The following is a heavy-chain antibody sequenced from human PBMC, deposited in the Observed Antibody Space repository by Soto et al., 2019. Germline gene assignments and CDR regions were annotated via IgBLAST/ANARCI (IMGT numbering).Heavy chain of an antibody. D-gene: IGHD3-10*02. CDR2: SSNSGTFT. CDR1: GFSISDHY. V-gene: IGHV3-11*05. J-gene: IGHJ4*01. Sequence: QVQLVESGGGLVKPGGSLRLTCAASGFSISDHYMSWIRQAPGKGLEWVSYSSNSGTFTKYADSVKGRFSISRDNAKNSLYLEINSLRGEDTAIYYCARSGDNYNVLDYWGHRTPVTVSS. CDR3: ARSGDNYNVLDY.